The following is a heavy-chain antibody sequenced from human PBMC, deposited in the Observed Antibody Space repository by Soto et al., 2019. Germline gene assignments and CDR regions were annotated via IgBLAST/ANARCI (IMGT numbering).Heavy chain of an antibody. CDR2: ISAYNGNT. D-gene: IGHD3-22*01. J-gene: IGHJ5*02. Sequence: QVQLVQSGAEVKKPGASVKVSCKASGHIITTHGISWVRQAPGQGLEWMGWISAYNGNTNYAQKFQGRVTMTTDTSTTTAYMELRSLRSDDTAVYYGARTESYDESSGYLNWLDPWGQGTLVTVSS. CDR1: GHIITTHG. V-gene: IGHV1-18*04. CDR3: ARTESYDESSGYLNWLDP.